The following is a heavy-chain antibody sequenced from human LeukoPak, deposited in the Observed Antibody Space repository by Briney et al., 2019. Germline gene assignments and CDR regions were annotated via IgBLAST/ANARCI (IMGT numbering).Heavy chain of an antibody. CDR1: GFSFTTYG. Sequence: GGSLRLSCEASGFSFTTYGMHWVRQGPGKGLEWVAFIRYDGSNKYYADSVKGRFTISRDNSKNTLYLQMNSLRAEDTAVYYCAKDSGGYYYGSGSYEFWGQGTLVTVSS. V-gene: IGHV3-30*02. J-gene: IGHJ4*02. CDR3: AKDSGGYYYGSGSYEF. CDR2: IRYDGSNK. D-gene: IGHD3-10*01.